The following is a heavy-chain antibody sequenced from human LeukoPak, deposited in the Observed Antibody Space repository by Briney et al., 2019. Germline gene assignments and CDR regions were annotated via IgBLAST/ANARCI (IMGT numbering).Heavy chain of an antibody. J-gene: IGHJ4*02. CDR1: GYTFTSYY. Sequence: ASVKVSCKASGYTFTSYYMHWVRQAPGQGLEWMGIINPSGGSTSYAQKFQGRVTMTRDTSTSTVYMELSSLRSEDTAVYYCAREEGYCSSTTCSATFDYWGQGTLVTVSS. CDR3: AREEGYCSSTTCSATFDY. V-gene: IGHV1-46*01. D-gene: IGHD2-2*01. CDR2: INPSGGST.